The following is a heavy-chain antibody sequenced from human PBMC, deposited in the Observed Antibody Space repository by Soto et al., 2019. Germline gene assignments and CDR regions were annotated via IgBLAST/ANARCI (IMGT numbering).Heavy chain of an antibody. Sequence: ASVKVSCKASGYTFTSYGISWVRQAPGQGLEWMGWISAYNGNTNYAQKLQGRVTMTTDTSTSTAYMELRSLRSDDTAVYYCARMRCSSTSCYPSLNYYYYGMDVWGQGTTVTVSS. V-gene: IGHV1-18*01. CDR1: GYTFTSYG. D-gene: IGHD2-2*01. J-gene: IGHJ6*02. CDR3: ARMRCSSTSCYPSLNYYYYGMDV. CDR2: ISAYNGNT.